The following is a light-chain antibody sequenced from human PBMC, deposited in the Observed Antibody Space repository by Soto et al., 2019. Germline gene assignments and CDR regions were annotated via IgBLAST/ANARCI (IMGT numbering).Light chain of an antibody. CDR2: EVT. CDR1: SNDIGRSDS. CDR3: QSYDSSLSGSV. J-gene: IGLJ2*01. V-gene: IGLV2-8*01. Sequence: QSALTQPPSASGSPGQSVTISCTGTSNDIGRSDSVSWYQQHPGEAPKLIIYEVTKRPSGIPDRFSGSKSGTSASLAITGLQAEDEADYYCQSYDSSLSGSVFGGGTKLTVL.